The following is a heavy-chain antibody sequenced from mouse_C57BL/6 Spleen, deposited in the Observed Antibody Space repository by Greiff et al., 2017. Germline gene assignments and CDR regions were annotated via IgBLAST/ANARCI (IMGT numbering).Heavy chain of an antibody. J-gene: IGHJ4*01. D-gene: IGHD1-1*02. CDR2: IDPSDSYT. Sequence: VQLEQPGAELVMPGASVKLSCKASGYTFTSYWMHWVKQRPGQGLEWIGEIDPSDSYTNYNQKFKGKSTLTVDKSSSTAYMQLSSLASDDSAVYYCAHSSLVDRYAMDYWGQGTSVTVSS. CDR3: AHSSLVDRYAMDY. V-gene: IGHV1-69*01. CDR1: GYTFTSYW.